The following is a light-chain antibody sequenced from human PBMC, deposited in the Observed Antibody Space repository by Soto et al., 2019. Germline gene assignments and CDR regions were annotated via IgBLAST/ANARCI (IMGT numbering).Light chain of an antibody. J-gene: IGLJ1*01. Sequence: QSVLTQPASVSGSPGQSVTISCTGTSSDVGRYPYVSWYQHHPRQAPKPMLYTPSHPPSGVSNRFSGSKSGNTASLTISGLQAEDEADYYCSSYTSSTTQVFGTGTKLTVL. CDR3: SSYTSSTTQV. CDR2: TPS. V-gene: IGLV2-14*03. CDR1: SSDVGRYPY.